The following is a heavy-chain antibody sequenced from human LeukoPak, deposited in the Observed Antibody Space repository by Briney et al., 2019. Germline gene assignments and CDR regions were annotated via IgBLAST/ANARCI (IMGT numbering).Heavy chain of an antibody. D-gene: IGHD4-17*01. CDR1: GYSISSGYY. J-gene: IGHJ4*02. V-gene: IGHV4-38-2*02. CDR3: ARVTVGYFDY. CDR2: MYHSGST. Sequence: KPSETLSLTCTVSGYSISSGYYWGWIRQPPGKGLEWIGNMYHSGSTYYNPSPKSRVTISVDTSKNQFSLKLRSVTAADTAVYYCARVTVGYFDYWGQGTLVTVSS.